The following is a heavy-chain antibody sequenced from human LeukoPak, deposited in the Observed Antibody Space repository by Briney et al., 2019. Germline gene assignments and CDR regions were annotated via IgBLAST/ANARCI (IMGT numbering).Heavy chain of an antibody. CDR2: INPSGGST. Sequence: ASVTVSCKASGYTFTSYYMHWVRQAPGQGLEWMGIINPSGGSTSYAQKFQGRVTMTRDMSTSTVYMELSSLRSEDTAVYYCARDRRYCSSTSCYTAFDYWGQGTLVTVSS. V-gene: IGHV1-46*01. CDR1: GYTFTSYY. J-gene: IGHJ4*02. CDR3: ARDRRYCSSTSCYTAFDY. D-gene: IGHD2-2*02.